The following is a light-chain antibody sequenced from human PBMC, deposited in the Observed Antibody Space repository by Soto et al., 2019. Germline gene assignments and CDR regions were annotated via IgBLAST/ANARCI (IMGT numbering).Light chain of an antibody. CDR2: GAS. CDR3: QQYHNWPPLT. J-gene: IGKJ4*01. CDR1: QNINFN. V-gene: IGKV3D-15*01. Sequence: ETLMTQSPATLSASPGERVTLSCRASQNINFNLAWYQQKPGQAPRVLIYGASSRASGIPDRFSGSGSGTDFTLTISRLKHDVFAFYYCQQYHNWPPLTFGGGTRVEIK.